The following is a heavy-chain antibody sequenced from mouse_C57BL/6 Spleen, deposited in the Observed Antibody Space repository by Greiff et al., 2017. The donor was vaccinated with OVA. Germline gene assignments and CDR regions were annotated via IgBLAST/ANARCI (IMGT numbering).Heavy chain of an antibody. J-gene: IGHJ3*01. CDR1: GYAFSSSW. CDR2: IYPGDGDT. V-gene: IGHV1-82*01. D-gene: IGHD2-4*01. Sequence: VQLQQSGPELVKPGASVKISCKASGYAFSSSWMNWVKQRPGQGLEWIGRIYPGDGDTNYNGKFKGKATLTADKSSSTAYMQLSSLTSEDSAVYFCARNYYDYLPWFAYWGQGTLVTVSA. CDR3: ARNYYDYLPWFAY.